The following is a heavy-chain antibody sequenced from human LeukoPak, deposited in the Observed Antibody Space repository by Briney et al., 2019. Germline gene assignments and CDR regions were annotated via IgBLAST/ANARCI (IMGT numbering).Heavy chain of an antibody. CDR3: ARDSGYYDSSGYPCYYYGMDV. D-gene: IGHD3-22*01. V-gene: IGHV3-53*04. CDR2: IYSGGST. J-gene: IGHJ6*02. Sequence: PGGSLRLSCAASGFTVSSNYMSWVRQAPGKGLEWVSVIYSGGSTYYADSVKGRFTISRHNSKNTLYLQMNSLRAEDTAVYYCARDSGYYDSSGYPCYYYGMDVWGQGTTVTVSS. CDR1: GFTVSSNY.